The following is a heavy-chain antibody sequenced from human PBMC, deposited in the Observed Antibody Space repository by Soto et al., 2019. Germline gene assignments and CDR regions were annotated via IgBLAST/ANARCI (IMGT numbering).Heavy chain of an antibody. J-gene: IGHJ4*02. D-gene: IGHD3-22*01. CDR2: ISESGDNT. CDR1: RFTFSTYA. CDR3: AKDPRSWAHYEPKDY. Sequence: RGSLRPSCAASRFTFSTYAINFCRHSPLKGLEWVSGISESGDNTNYADSVKGRFTIFRDNSKNTLYLEMNSLRAEDTAIYYCAKDPRSWAHYEPKDYWGQGTLVTVSS. V-gene: IGHV3-23*01.